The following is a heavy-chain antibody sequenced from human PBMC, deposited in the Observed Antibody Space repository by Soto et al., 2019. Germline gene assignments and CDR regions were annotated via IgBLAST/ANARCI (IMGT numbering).Heavy chain of an antibody. Sequence: GTSVEVTCKESGYTLIDCFIHWVRQAPGQGLEWMGCINPSSDATDYSQKFWGRVTMARDTSIGTASMELSRLRSDDNAVYYCVRGLRWRDLDYWGQGTPVTVSS. V-gene: IGHV1-2*02. J-gene: IGHJ4*02. CDR3: VRGLRWRDLDY. CDR1: GYTLIDCF. D-gene: IGHD2-15*01. CDR2: INPSSDAT.